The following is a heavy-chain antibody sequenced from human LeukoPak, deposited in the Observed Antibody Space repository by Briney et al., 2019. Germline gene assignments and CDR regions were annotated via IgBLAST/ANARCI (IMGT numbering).Heavy chain of an antibody. D-gene: IGHD3-10*01. CDR1: GGSISCGSYY. J-gene: IGHJ4*02. CDR3: ARGYGSGSYFNY. V-gene: IGHV4-61*02. CDR2: IYTSGST. Sequence: SETLSLTCTVSGGSISCGSYYWSWIRQPAGTGLEWIGRIYTSGSTNYNPSLKSRVTISVDTSKNQFSLKLSSVTAADTAVYYCARGYGSGSYFNYWGQGTLVTVSS.